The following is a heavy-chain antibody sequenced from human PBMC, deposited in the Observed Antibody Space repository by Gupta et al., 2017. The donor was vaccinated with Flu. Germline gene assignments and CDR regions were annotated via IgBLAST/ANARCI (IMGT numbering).Heavy chain of an antibody. J-gene: IGHJ5*02. CDR1: GGTFSSYA. CDR2: IIPIFGTA. CDR3: ARGTQLAYCGGDCYSVVDP. V-gene: IGHV1-69*01. Sequence: QVQLVQSGAEVKKPGSSVKVSCKASGGTFSSYAITWLRQAPGQGLEWMGGIIPIFGTANDAQKFQGRVTITADESTSTAYMGLSSLRSEDTAVYYCARGTQLAYCGGDCYSVVDPWGQGTLVTVSS. D-gene: IGHD2-21*02.